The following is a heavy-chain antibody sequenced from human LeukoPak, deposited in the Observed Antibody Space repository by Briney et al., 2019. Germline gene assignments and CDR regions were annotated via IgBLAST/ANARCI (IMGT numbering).Heavy chain of an antibody. J-gene: IGHJ5*02. Sequence: QPGGSLRLSCAASGFTFNSYAMSWVRQAPGKGLEWVSGISGSGATTSYADSVKGRFTISKDNSKKTLHLRMNSLRAEDTAVYYCAKGVFEYSSSPVWFDPWGQGTLVTVSS. CDR3: AKGVFEYSSSPVWFDP. CDR2: ISGSGATT. CDR1: GFTFNSYA. V-gene: IGHV3-23*01. D-gene: IGHD6-6*01.